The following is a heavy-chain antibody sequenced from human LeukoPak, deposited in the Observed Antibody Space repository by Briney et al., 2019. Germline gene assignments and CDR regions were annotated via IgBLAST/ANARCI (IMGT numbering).Heavy chain of an antibody. D-gene: IGHD3-22*01. CDR1: GGSISSYY. Sequence: SETLSLTCTVSGGSISSYYWSWIRQPPGKGLEWIGYIYYSESTNYNPSLKSRVTISVDTSKNQFSLKLSSVTAADTAVYYCARLSSSGYCLDYWGQGTLVTVSS. V-gene: IGHV4-59*08. CDR2: IYYSEST. CDR3: ARLSSSGYCLDY. J-gene: IGHJ4*02.